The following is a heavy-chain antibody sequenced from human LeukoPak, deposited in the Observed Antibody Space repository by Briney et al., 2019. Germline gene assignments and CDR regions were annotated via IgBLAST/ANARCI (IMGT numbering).Heavy chain of an antibody. J-gene: IGHJ6*02. CDR1: GFTFSSYS. CDR2: ISSSGSYI. V-gene: IGHV3-21*04. CDR3: AKDRFKGYCTNGVCYMERYYYYYGMDV. D-gene: IGHD2-8*01. Sequence: KSGGSLRLSCAASGFTFSSYSMNWVRQAPGKGLEWVSSISSSGSYIYYADSVKGRFTISRDNSKNTLYLQMNSLRAEDTAVYYCAKDRFKGYCTNGVCYMERYYYYYGMDVWGQGTTVTVSS.